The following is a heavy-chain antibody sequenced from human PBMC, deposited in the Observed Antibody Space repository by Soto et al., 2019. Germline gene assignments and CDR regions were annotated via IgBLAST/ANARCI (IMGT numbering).Heavy chain of an antibody. CDR2: INHSGST. J-gene: IGHJ4*02. D-gene: IGHD5-12*01. Sequence: PSETLSLTCAVYGGSFSGYYWSWIRQPPGKGLEWIGEINHSGSTNYNPSLKSRVTISVDTSKNQFSLKLSSVTAADTAVYYCARCPGRWWLLGWGQGSLVTVSS. CDR3: ARCPGRWWLLG. V-gene: IGHV4-34*01. CDR1: GGSFSGYY.